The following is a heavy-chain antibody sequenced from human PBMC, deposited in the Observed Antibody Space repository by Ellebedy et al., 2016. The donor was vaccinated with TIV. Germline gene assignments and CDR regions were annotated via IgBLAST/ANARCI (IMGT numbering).Heavy chain of an antibody. CDR3: SRHSSGWGGMHV. Sequence: MPSETLSLTCTVSGYSISSGYFWVWLRQPPGKGLEWIGSISHSGGTYYNPSLKSRVTISLDTSKNQFSLRLNSVTAADTATYYCSRHSSGWGGMHVWGQGTTVTVSS. V-gene: IGHV4-38-2*02. CDR2: ISHSGGT. J-gene: IGHJ6*02. D-gene: IGHD6-19*01. CDR1: GYSISSGYF.